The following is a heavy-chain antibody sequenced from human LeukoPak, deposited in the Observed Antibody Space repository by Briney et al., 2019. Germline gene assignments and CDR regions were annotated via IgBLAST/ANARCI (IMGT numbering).Heavy chain of an antibody. V-gene: IGHV4-39*07. CDR3: ARDFGYSSGWSLGGWFDP. D-gene: IGHD6-19*01. J-gene: IGHJ5*02. Sequence: PSETLSLTCTVSGGSISSGSYYWSWIRQPPGKGLEWIGEIYHSGSTNYNPSLKSRVTISVDKSKNQFSLKLSSVTAADTAVYYCARDFGYSSGWSLGGWFDPWGQGTLVTVSS. CDR1: GGSISSGSYY. CDR2: IYHSGST.